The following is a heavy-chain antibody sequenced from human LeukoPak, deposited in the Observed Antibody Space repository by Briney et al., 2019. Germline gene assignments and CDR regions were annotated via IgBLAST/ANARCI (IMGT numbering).Heavy chain of an antibody. V-gene: IGHV3-13*01. D-gene: IGHD2-15*01. CDR3: ARALRTPYYYYGMDV. J-gene: IGHJ6*02. CDR1: GFTFSSYD. Sequence: PGGSLRISCAASGFTFSSYDMHWVRQATGKGLEWVSAIGTAGDTYYPGSVKGRFTISRENAKNSLYLQMDSLRAGDTAVYYCARALRTPYYYYGMDVWGQGTTVTVSS. CDR2: IGTAGDT.